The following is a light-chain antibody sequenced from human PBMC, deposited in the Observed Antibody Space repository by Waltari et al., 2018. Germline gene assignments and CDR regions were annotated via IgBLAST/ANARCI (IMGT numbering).Light chain of an antibody. V-gene: IGKV1-5*03. CDR2: KTS. CDR1: DDIGDW. Sequence: DIPMTQSPSTLSAFVGDRVTITCRGSDDIGDWLAWYQQKPGKAPKLLIYKTSILERGVPSRFSGSGSGTEFSLTISSLQPDDLATYYCQPYNTFSPTFGQGTKVEFK. J-gene: IGKJ1*01. CDR3: QPYNTFSPT.